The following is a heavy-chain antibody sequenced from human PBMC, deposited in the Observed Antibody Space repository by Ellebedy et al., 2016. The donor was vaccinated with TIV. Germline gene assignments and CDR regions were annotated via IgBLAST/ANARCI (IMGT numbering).Heavy chain of an antibody. CDR2: IRQEGDEI. D-gene: IGHD4-17*01. Sequence: GESLKISCEASGFTFGSYWMTWVRQAPGKGLEWVAKIRQEGDEIYYVESVKGRFTISRDNAKNSLFLQRNSLRVEDTAVYYCARRASYGDYAVQVNPWFDPWGQGTLVTVSS. J-gene: IGHJ5*02. CDR3: ARRASYGDYAVQVNPWFDP. V-gene: IGHV3-7*01. CDR1: GFTFGSYW.